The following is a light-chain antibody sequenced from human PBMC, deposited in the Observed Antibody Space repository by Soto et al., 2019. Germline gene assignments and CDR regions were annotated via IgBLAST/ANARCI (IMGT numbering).Light chain of an antibody. CDR2: DAS. V-gene: IGKV1-39*01. J-gene: IGKJ3*01. Sequence: DIQMTQSPSSLSASVGDRVTITCRASQSIRRYLNWYQQKPGKAPKLLIYDASSLQSGVPSRFSGSGSGTDFILTINSLQPEDFATYYCQQSYSAPPWTFGPGTKVDIK. CDR3: QQSYSAPPWT. CDR1: QSIRRY.